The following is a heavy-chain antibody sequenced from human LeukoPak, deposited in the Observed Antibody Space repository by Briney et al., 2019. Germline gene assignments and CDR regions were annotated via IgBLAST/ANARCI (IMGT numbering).Heavy chain of an antibody. J-gene: IGHJ6*03. CDR1: GGTFTSYA. V-gene: IGHV1-69*05. D-gene: IGHD3-16*01. Sequence: EASVKVSCKASGGTFTSYAISWVRQAPGQGLEWMGRIIPIFGTANYAQKFQGRVTITTDASTSTAYMELSRLRSEDTAVYYCARDAEVMWGYYYYYDMDVWGKGTAVTVAS. CDR2: IIPIFGTA. CDR3: ARDAEVMWGYYYYYDMDV.